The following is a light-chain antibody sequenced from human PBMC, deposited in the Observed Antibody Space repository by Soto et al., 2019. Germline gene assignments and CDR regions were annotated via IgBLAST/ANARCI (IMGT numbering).Light chain of an antibody. V-gene: IGKV3-11*01. CDR2: DAS. CDR1: QSISSY. Sequence: EIVLTQSPATLSLSPGERATLSCRASQSISSYLAWYQQKPGQAPRLLIYDASNRATGIPARFSGRGSGTAFPLPISSLEPEDFAVYYCQQRRNWPPLTFGGGTKVEI. CDR3: QQRRNWPPLT. J-gene: IGKJ4*01.